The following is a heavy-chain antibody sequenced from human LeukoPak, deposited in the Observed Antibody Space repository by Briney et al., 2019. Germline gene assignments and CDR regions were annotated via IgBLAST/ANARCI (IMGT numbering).Heavy chain of an antibody. CDR1: GFTVSSNY. CDR3: AKGRGKDGQNLFDY. V-gene: IGHV3-66*02. CDR2: IYSGGST. Sequence: GGSLRLSCAASGFTVSSNYMSWVRQAPGKGLEWVSVIYSGGSTYYADSVKGRFTISRDNSKNTLFLQIDNLRVDDTAVYYCAKGRGKDGQNLFDYWGQGTLITVSS. J-gene: IGHJ4*02. D-gene: IGHD5-24*01.